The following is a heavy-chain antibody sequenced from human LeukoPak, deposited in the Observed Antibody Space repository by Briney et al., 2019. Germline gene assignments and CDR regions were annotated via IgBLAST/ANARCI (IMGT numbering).Heavy chain of an antibody. CDR3: ARDAVQSSFYYYGMDV. CDR2: IYTSGST. J-gene: IGHJ6*02. D-gene: IGHD1-1*01. Sequence: SETLSLTCTVSGGSISSGSYYWSWIRQPAGKGLEWIGRIYTSGSTNYNTSFKSRVTISVDTSKNHFSLKLSSVTAADTAVYYCARDAVQSSFYYYGMDVWGQGTTVTVSS. CDR1: GGSISSGSYY. V-gene: IGHV4-61*02.